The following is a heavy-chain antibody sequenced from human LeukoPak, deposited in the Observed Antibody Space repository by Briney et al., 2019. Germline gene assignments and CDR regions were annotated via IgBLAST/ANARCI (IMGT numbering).Heavy chain of an antibody. CDR1: GYTFTSYG. D-gene: IGHD6-19*01. CDR2: ISAYNGNT. J-gene: IGHJ6*02. V-gene: IGHV1-18*01. Sequence: ASVKVSCKASGYTFTSYGISWVRQAPGHGLEWMGWISAYNGNTNYAQKLQGRVTMTTDTSTSTAYMELRSLRSDDTAVYYCARGRSSGWYGLDYYYYYGMDVWGQGTTVTVSS. CDR3: ARGRSSGWYGLDYYYYYGMDV.